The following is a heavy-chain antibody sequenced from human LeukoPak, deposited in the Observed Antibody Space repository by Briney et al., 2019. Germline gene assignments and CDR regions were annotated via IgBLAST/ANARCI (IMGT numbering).Heavy chain of an antibody. J-gene: IGHJ5*02. Sequence: GGSLRLSCEVSGFTVSGDYMSWVRQAPGKGLEWVSAISGSGGSTYYADSVKGRFTISRDNAKNSLYLQMNSLRAEDTAVYYCARGHRGFDPWGQGTLVTVSS. CDR1: GFTVSGDY. CDR3: ARGHRGFDP. V-gene: IGHV3-11*04. CDR2: ISGSGGST.